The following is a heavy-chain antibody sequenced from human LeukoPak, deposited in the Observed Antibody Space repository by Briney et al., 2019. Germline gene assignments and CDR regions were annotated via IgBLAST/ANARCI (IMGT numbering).Heavy chain of an antibody. Sequence: GGSLRLSCAASGFTFSSYWMHWVRPAPGKGLVWVSRINSDGSSTSYADSVKGRFTISTDNTKNTLYLQMNTLRAEDTAVYYCARVGYDSSGYYGLWGQGTLVTVSS. D-gene: IGHD3-22*01. CDR1: GFTFSSYW. V-gene: IGHV3-74*01. J-gene: IGHJ4*02. CDR3: ARVGYDSSGYYGL. CDR2: INSDGSST.